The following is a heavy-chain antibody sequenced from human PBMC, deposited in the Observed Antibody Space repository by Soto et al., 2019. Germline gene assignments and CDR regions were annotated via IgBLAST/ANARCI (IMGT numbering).Heavy chain of an antibody. V-gene: IGHV1-69*13. Sequence: GASVKVSCKASGGTFSSYAISWVRQAPGQGLEWMGGIIPIFGTANYAQKFQGRVTITADESTSTAYMGLSSLRSEDTAVYYCARAGRDSSSWDPTTPYYYYGRGVWGQGTTVTVSS. CDR2: IIPIFGTA. D-gene: IGHD6-13*01. CDR1: GGTFSSYA. CDR3: ARAGRDSSSWDPTTPYYYYGRGV. J-gene: IGHJ6*02.